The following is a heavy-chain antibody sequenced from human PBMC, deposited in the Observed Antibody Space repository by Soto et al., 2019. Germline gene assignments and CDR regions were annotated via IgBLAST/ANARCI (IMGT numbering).Heavy chain of an antibody. Sequence: PASGFTVSSNYMSWVRQAPGKGLEWVSVIYSGGSTYYADSVKGRFTISRDNSKNTLYLQMNSLRAEDRAVYYCARGGTYYDILTGYYNPHYFDYWGQGTLVTVSS. J-gene: IGHJ4*02. V-gene: IGHV3-66*01. D-gene: IGHD3-9*01. CDR1: GFTVSSNY. CDR3: ARGGTYYDILTGYYNPHYFDY. CDR2: IYSGGST.